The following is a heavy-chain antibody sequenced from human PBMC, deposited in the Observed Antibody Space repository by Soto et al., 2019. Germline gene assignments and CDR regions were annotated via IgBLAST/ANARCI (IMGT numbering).Heavy chain of an antibody. CDR2: VNHSGST. J-gene: IGHJ4*02. D-gene: IGHD1-1*01. V-gene: IGHV4-34*01. Sequence: SETLSLTCAVYGGSFSGYSWSWIRQSPRKGLEWIGEVNHSGSTNYNPSLTSRLTISVDTSKNQFSLKLSSVTAADTAVYYCERARHLVPGTLGYFAHWGQGSQVTVSS. CDR1: GGSFSGYS. CDR3: ERARHLVPGTLGYFAH.